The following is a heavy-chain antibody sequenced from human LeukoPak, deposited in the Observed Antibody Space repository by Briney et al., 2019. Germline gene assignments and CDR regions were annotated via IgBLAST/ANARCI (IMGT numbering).Heavy chain of an antibody. J-gene: IGHJ4*02. CDR1: GGTFSSYA. D-gene: IGHD1-1*01. V-gene: IGHV1-69*01. CDR2: IVPIFGTA. CDR3: ARMNYPYNWYDGEPDFDY. Sequence: GSSVKVSCKASGGTFSSYAISWVRQAPGQGLEWMGGIVPIFGTANYAQKFQGRVTITADESTSTAYMELSSLRSEDTAVYYCARMNYPYNWYDGEPDFDYWGQGTLVIVSS.